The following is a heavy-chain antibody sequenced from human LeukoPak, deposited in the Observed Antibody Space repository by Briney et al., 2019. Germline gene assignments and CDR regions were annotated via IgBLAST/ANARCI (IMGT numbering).Heavy chain of an antibody. V-gene: IGHV3-30*18. D-gene: IGHD2-8*02. Sequence: GGSLRLSCAASGFTFSSYGMHWVRQAPGKGLEWVAVISYDGSNKYYADSVKGRFTISRDNSKNTLYLQMNSLRAEDTAVYYCAKVSILIYFDYWGQGTLVTVSS. CDR1: GFTFSSYG. J-gene: IGHJ4*02. CDR3: AKVSILIYFDY. CDR2: ISYDGSNK.